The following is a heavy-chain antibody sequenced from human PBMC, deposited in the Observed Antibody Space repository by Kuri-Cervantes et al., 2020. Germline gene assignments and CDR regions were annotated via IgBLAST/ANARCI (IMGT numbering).Heavy chain of an antibody. Sequence: GESLKISCAASGFTFSSYAMSWVRQAPGKGLEWVSGINWNGGSTGYADSVKGRFTISRDNAKNSLYPQMNSLRAEDTAVYYCATVYRRDGYNLEYWGQGTLVTVSS. J-gene: IGHJ4*02. V-gene: IGHV3-20*04. CDR3: ATVYRRDGYNLEY. D-gene: IGHD5-24*01. CDR2: INWNGGST. CDR1: GFTFSSYA.